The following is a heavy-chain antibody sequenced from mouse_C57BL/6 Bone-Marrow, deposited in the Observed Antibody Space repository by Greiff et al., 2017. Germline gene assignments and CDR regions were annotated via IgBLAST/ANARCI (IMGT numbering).Heavy chain of an antibody. CDR3: ERGGVKDAMDY. CDR1: EYEFPSHD. Sequence: EVQLVESGGGLVQPGESLKLSCESNEYEFPSHDMSWVRKTPEKRLELVAAINSDGGSTYYPDTMERRFIISRDNTKKTLYLQLSSLRSEDTALYYSERGGVKDAMDYWGQGTSVTVSS. D-gene: IGHD1-3*01. CDR2: INSDGGST. V-gene: IGHV5-2*01. J-gene: IGHJ4*01.